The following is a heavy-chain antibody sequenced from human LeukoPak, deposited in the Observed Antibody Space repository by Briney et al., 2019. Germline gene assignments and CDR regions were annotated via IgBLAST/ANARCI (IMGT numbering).Heavy chain of an antibody. J-gene: IGHJ4*02. CDR2: INHSGRT. CDR3: ARGKGWEAAAGYFDY. V-gene: IGHV4-34*01. Sequence: SETLSLTCAVYGGSFSGYYWSWIRQPPGKGLEWIGEINHSGRTNYSPSLKSRVPISEDTSKNQFTLKLSSVTDADTAVYYCARGKGWEAAAGYFDYWGQGTLVTVSS. CDR1: GGSFSGYY. D-gene: IGHD6-13*01.